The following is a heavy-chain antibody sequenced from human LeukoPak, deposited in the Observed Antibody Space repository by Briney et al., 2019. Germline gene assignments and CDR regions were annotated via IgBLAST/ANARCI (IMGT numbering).Heavy chain of an antibody. D-gene: IGHD4-23*01. CDR2: IYYSGST. Sequence: SETLSLTCTVSGGSISSYYWSWIRQPPGKGLEWIGYIYYSGSTNYNPSLKSRVTISVDTSKNQFSLKLSSVTAADTAAYYCARELGGNSLAFDIWGQXTMVTVS. CDR1: GGSISSYY. V-gene: IGHV4-59*01. CDR3: ARELGGNSLAFDI. J-gene: IGHJ3*02.